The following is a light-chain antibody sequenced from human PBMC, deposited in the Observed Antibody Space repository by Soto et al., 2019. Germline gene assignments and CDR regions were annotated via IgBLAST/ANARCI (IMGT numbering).Light chain of an antibody. V-gene: IGKV1-17*01. CDR1: QTISSH. CDR2: AAS. Sequence: DIQMTQSPSSLAASVGDRVTITCRAGQTISSHLNWYRQKPGKAPEFLIFAASSLQSGVPSRFSGSGSGTEFTLTISSLQPEDFATYYCLQHNSYPFTFGPGTKVDIK. CDR3: LQHNSYPFT. J-gene: IGKJ3*01.